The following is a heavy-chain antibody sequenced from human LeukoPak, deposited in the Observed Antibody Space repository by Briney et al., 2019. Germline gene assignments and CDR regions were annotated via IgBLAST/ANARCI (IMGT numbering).Heavy chain of an antibody. CDR3: AKDSWTSIPLPYFFDF. J-gene: IGHJ4*02. CDR2: INTDGMST. CDR1: GFTFSSYW. Sequence: GGSLRLSCAASGFTFSSYWMHWVRQAPGKGLVWVSRINTDGMSTTYADSVEGRFTTSRDNAKNTLYLQMNSLRAEDTAVYYCAKDSWTSIPLPYFFDFWGQGTLVTVSS. V-gene: IGHV3-74*01. D-gene: IGHD3-3*02.